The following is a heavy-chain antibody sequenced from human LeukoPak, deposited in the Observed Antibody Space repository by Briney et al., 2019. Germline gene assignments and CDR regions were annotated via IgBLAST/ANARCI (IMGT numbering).Heavy chain of an antibody. Sequence: GGSLRLSCAASGFTFRTYGMNWVRQAPGKGLGWVAFVRYDGNNKFYADSVKGRLTISRDNSKNTLYLQMNSLRDVDTAVYYCAKDYSTVWFSKGADYWGQGTLVTVSS. CDR1: GFTFRTYG. V-gene: IGHV3-30*02. D-gene: IGHD2-2*01. CDR2: VRYDGNNK. J-gene: IGHJ4*02. CDR3: AKDYSTVWFSKGADY.